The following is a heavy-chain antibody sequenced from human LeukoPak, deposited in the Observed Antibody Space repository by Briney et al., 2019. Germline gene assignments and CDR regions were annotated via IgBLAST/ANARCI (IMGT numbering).Heavy chain of an antibody. V-gene: IGHV3-30-3*01. D-gene: IGHD1-26*01. Sequence: GGSLRLSCAASGFTFSSYAMHWVRQAPARGLEWVAVISYDGSNKYYADSVKGRFTISRDNSKNTLYLQMNSLRAEDTAVYYCARGRGELDYWGQGTLVTVSS. CDR3: ARGRGELDY. CDR1: GFTFSSYA. CDR2: ISYDGSNK. J-gene: IGHJ4*02.